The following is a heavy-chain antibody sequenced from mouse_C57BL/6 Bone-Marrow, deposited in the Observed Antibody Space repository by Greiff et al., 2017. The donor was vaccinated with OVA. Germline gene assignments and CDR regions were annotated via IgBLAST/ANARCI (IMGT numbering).Heavy chain of an antibody. J-gene: IGHJ3*01. D-gene: IGHD1-1*01. CDR2: IYPGDGDT. Sequence: QVQLQQSGAELVKPGASVKISCKASGYAFSSYWMNWVKQRPGKGLEWIGQIYPGDGDTNYNGKFKGKATLTADKSSSTAYMQLSSLTSEDSAVYYCTCPYGSKTGTIAYWGQGTLVTVSA. V-gene: IGHV1-80*01. CDR1: GYAFSSYW. CDR3: TCPYGSKTGTIAY.